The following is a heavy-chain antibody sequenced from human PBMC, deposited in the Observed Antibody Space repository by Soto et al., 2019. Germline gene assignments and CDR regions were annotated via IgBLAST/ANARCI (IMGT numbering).Heavy chain of an antibody. Sequence: QVQLVQSGAEVKKPGASVKISCKASGYTFTSYYMHWVRQAPGQGLEWMGVINPSGGSSSSAQKFQGRVTMNRDTSTSAVYMELSSLRSEDTAVYFCARGGASSSAYYSDCWGQGPLVTVSS. CDR2: INPSGGSS. D-gene: IGHD6-13*01. V-gene: IGHV1-46*03. CDR3: ARGGASSSAYYSDC. CDR1: GYTFTSYY. J-gene: IGHJ4*02.